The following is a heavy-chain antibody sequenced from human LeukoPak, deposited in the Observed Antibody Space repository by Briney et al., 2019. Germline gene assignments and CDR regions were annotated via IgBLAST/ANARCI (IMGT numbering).Heavy chain of an antibody. J-gene: IGHJ6*02. Sequence: SETLSLTCTVSGYSISSGYYWGWIRQPPGKGLEWIGSGSTYYNPSLKSRVTISVDTSKNQFSLKLSSVTAADTAVYYCARVSIVATGAVSYYYYYGMDVWGQGTTVTVSS. D-gene: IGHD5-12*01. CDR3: ARVSIVATGAVSYYYYYGMDV. CDR1: GYSISSGYY. V-gene: IGHV4-38-2*02. CDR2: SGST.